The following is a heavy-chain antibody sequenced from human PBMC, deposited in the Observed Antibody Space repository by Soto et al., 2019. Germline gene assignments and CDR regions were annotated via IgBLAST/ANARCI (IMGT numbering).Heavy chain of an antibody. CDR3: AKATATSGGAFEI. V-gene: IGHV3-23*01. J-gene: IGHJ3*02. Sequence: PGGSLRLSCAVSGFICSSYDMSWVRQAPGKGLEWVSTILVGGSPHYEDPVKGRFTISRDTSKNTVYLQMNSLTAGDTAVYYCAKATATSGGAFEIYGQGAMVTVSS. D-gene: IGHD1-1*01. CDR1: GFICSSYD. CDR2: ILVGGSP.